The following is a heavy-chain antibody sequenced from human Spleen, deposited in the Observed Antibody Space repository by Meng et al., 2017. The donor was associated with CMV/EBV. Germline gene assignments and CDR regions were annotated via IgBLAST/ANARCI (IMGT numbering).Heavy chain of an antibody. J-gene: IGHJ5*02. Sequence: CTVSGGSISSYYWSWIRQPPGKGLEWIGYIYYSGSTNYNPSLKSRVTISVDTSKNQFSLKLSSVTAADTAVYYCAGDRQLATPGWFDPWGQGTLVTVSS. CDR1: GGSISSYY. CDR2: IYYSGST. D-gene: IGHD6-6*01. CDR3: AGDRQLATPGWFDP. V-gene: IGHV4-59*01.